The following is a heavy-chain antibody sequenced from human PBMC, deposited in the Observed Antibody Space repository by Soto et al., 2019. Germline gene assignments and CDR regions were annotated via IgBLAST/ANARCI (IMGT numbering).Heavy chain of an antibody. CDR1: GDSIRSGYHQ. CDR2: ITNSGSN. D-gene: IGHD3-10*02. V-gene: IGHV4-30-4*01. J-gene: IGHJ5*02. Sequence: QVQLRESGPGLVKPSQTLSLTCTVSGDSIRSGYHQWTWIRQPPGKGLEWIGYITNSGSNYHKPSLGSRVAISVDTYNNQFSLKLSSVTAADTAVYYCARGRLFGELWFDQWGQGTLVTVSS. CDR3: ARGRLFGELWFDQ.